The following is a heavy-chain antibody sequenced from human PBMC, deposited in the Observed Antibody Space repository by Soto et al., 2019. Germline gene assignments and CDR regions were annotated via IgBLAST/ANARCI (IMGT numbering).Heavy chain of an antibody. J-gene: IGHJ4*02. CDR1: GFTFSSYA. V-gene: IGHV3-30-3*01. Sequence: HVQLVESGGGVVQPGRSLRLSCAASGFTFSSYAMHWVRQAPGKGLEWVAVISYDGSNKYYADSVKGRFTISRDNSKNTLYLQMNSLRAEDTAVYYCARLPTVTTDYWGQGTLVTVSS. CDR2: ISYDGSNK. CDR3: ARLPTVTTDY. D-gene: IGHD4-4*01.